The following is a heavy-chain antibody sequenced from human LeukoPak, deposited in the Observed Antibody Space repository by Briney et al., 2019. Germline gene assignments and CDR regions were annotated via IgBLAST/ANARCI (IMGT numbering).Heavy chain of an antibody. CDR3: ARASLRFLEWLSRRDYYYYHMDV. J-gene: IGHJ6*03. CDR2: IYYSGST. D-gene: IGHD3-3*01. CDR1: GGSISSHY. Sequence: SETLSLTCTVSGGSISSHYWSWIRQPPGKGLEWIGYIYYSGSTNYNPSLKSRVTISVDTSKNQLSLKLSSVTAADTAVYYCARASLRFLEWLSRRDYYYYHMDVWGKGATVTVSS. V-gene: IGHV4-59*11.